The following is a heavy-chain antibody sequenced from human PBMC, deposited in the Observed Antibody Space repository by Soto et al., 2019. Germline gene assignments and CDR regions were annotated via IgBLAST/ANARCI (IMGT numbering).Heavy chain of an antibody. V-gene: IGHV3-11*06. CDR3: AGARGPGSGAWFDP. D-gene: IGHD3-3*01. Sequence: QVQLVESGGGLVKPGGSLRLSCAASGFTFSDSYMSWIRQAPGKGLEWVSYISSSASYTNYADSVKGRFTISRDNAKNSLYLQMTSLRAEDTAVYYCAGARGPGSGAWFDPWGQGTLVTVSS. CDR2: ISSSASYT. CDR1: GFTFSDSY. J-gene: IGHJ5*02.